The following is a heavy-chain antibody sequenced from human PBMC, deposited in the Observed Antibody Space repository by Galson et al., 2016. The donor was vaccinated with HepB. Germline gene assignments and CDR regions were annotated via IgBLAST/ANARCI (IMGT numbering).Heavy chain of an antibody. V-gene: IGHV7-4-1*02. Sequence: SVKVSCKASGYIFTRYTIHWVRQVPGQGLEWMGWINTNTGTPTYAQGFTGRFVFSLDTSVSTAYLQINSLKTEDTAVYFCARLTVSDAMGDDYFDYWGQGTLVTVSS. CDR2: INTNTGTP. D-gene: IGHD3-16*01. CDR1: GYIFTRYT. J-gene: IGHJ4*02. CDR3: ARLTVSDAMGDDYFDY.